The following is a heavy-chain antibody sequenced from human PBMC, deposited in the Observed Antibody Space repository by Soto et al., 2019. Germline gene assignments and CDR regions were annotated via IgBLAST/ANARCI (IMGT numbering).Heavy chain of an antibody. Sequence: EVQLVESGGGLVQSGGSLRLSCAASGFTFSSYDMHWVRQATGKGLEWVSAIGTAGDTYYPGSVKGRFTISRENAKNSLYLQMNSLRAGDTAVYYCARWSRYYYYGMDVWGQGTTVTVSS. V-gene: IGHV3-13*04. CDR1: GFTFSSYD. CDR2: IGTAGDT. J-gene: IGHJ6*02. CDR3: ARWSRYYYYGMDV.